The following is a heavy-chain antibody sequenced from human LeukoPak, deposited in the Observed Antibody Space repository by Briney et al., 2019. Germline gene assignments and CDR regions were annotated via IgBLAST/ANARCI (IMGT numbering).Heavy chain of an antibody. Sequence: ASVKVSCKASGYTFTNYGISWVRQAPGQGLEWMGWISAYNGNTNYAQKLQGRVTMTTDTSTSTAYMGLRSLRSDDTAVYYCAREKRYSSGWYYFDYWGQGTLVTVSS. CDR3: AREKRYSSGWYYFDY. CDR1: GYTFTNYG. V-gene: IGHV1-18*01. J-gene: IGHJ4*02. D-gene: IGHD6-19*01. CDR2: ISAYNGNT.